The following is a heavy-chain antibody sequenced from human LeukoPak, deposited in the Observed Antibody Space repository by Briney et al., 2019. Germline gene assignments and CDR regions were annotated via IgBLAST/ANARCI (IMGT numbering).Heavy chain of an antibody. Sequence: PSETLSLTCTVSGGSISSYYWSWIRQPAGKGLEWIGRIYTSGSTNYNPSLKSRVTMSVDTSKNQFSLKLSSVTAADTAVYYCARVPSYCGGDCYIDYWGQGTLVTVSS. CDR2: IYTSGST. CDR3: ARVPSYCGGDCYIDY. V-gene: IGHV4-4*07. J-gene: IGHJ4*02. CDR1: GGSISSYY. D-gene: IGHD2-21*01.